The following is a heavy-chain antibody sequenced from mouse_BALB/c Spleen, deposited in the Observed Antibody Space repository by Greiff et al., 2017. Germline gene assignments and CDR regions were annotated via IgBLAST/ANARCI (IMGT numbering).Heavy chain of an antibody. Sequence: VQLQQSGAELVKPGASVKLSCTASGFNIKDTYMHWVKQRPEQGLEWIGRIDPANGNTKYDPKFQGKATITADTSSNTAYLQLSSLTSEDTAVYYCAAIGDGRLSWFAYWGQGTLVTVSA. CDR1: GFNIKDTY. CDR3: AAIGDGRLSWFAY. J-gene: IGHJ3*01. V-gene: IGHV14-3*02. D-gene: IGHD2-3*01. CDR2: IDPANGNT.